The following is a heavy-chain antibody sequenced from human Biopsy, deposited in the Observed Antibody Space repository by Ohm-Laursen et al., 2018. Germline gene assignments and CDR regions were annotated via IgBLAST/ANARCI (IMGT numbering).Heavy chain of an antibody. Sequence: GTLSLTWTVSGDSVSSGSFYWTWIRQPPGQGLEYIGYIYDRGSTANYNPSLQSRVTISVDTSKNHFSLRLRSVTPADTAIYYCARDRGYYSDRTVPGYFDLWGRGTLVTVSS. V-gene: IGHV4-61*03. CDR1: GDSVSSGSFY. CDR3: ARDRGYYSDRTVPGYFDL. CDR2: IYDRGSTA. J-gene: IGHJ2*01. D-gene: IGHD3-22*01.